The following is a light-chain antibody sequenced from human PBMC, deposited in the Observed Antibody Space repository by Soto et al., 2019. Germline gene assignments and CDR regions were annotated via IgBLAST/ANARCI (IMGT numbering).Light chain of an antibody. V-gene: IGKV4-1*01. Sequence: DIVMTQSPDSLAVSLGARATINCKSSQSVLYSSNNKNYLAWYQQKPGQPPKLLIYWASTRESGVPDRFSGSGSGTDFTLTISSLQAEDVEVYYCQQYYDAPQTFGQGTKVEIK. J-gene: IGKJ1*01. CDR1: QSVLYSSNNKNY. CDR2: WAS. CDR3: QQYYDAPQT.